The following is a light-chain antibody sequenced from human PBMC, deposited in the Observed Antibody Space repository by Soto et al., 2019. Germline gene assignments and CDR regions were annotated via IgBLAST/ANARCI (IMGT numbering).Light chain of an antibody. Sequence: EIVLTQSPGTLSLSPGERATLSCRASLTVRTNYLAWFQHKPGQAPRLLIYGASSRATGIPDRFSGSGSGTDFTLTINILEPEDFAVYFCLQYSDSPLTFGGGTKVEIK. V-gene: IGKV3-20*01. CDR2: GAS. CDR3: LQYSDSPLT. J-gene: IGKJ4*01. CDR1: LTVRTNY.